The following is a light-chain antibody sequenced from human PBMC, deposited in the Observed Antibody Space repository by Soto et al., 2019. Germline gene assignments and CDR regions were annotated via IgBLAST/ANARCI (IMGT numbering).Light chain of an antibody. CDR2: GAS. CDR3: QQYDSSPRT. V-gene: IGKV3-20*01. J-gene: IGKJ2*01. Sequence: IVLTQSPGTLSLSPGERATLSCRASQSVSSGFLAWYQQKPGQAPRLLIYGASSRATGIPDRFSGSGSGTDFTLTISRLEPDDCAVYYCQQYDSSPRTFCQGSKVEI. CDR1: QSVSSGF.